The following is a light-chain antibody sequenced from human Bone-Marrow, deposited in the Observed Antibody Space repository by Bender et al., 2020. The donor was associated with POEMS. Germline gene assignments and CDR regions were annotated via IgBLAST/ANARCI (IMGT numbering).Light chain of an antibody. CDR1: SSDIGTYNY. CDR3: CSYAGSPTVV. J-gene: IGLJ2*01. CDR2: DVS. V-gene: IGLV2-14*03. Sequence: QSALTQPASVSGSPGQSITISCTGTSSDIGTYNYVSWYQQYPGKAPQLMIYDVSYRPSGVSSRFSGSKSGNTASLTISGLQTEDEADYYCCSYAGSPTVVFGGGTKLTVL.